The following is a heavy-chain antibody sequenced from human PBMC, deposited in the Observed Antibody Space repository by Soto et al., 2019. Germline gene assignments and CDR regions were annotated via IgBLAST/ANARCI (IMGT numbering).Heavy chain of an antibody. D-gene: IGHD3-10*01. CDR1: GFTFSSYG. Sequence: GGSLRLSCAASGFTFSSYGMHWVRQAPGKGLEWVAVISYDGSNKYYADSVKGRFTISRDNSKNTLYLQMNSLRAEDTAVYYCAKGPLLWFGEVPDYYYYGMDVWVQGTTVTVSS. CDR3: AKGPLLWFGEVPDYYYYGMDV. CDR2: ISYDGSNK. V-gene: IGHV3-30*18. J-gene: IGHJ6*02.